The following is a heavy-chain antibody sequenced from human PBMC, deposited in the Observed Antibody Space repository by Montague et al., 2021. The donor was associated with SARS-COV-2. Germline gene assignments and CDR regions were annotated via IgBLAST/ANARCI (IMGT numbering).Heavy chain of an antibody. V-gene: IGHV4-4*07. CDR1: GGSISGYY. Sequence: SETLSLTCTVSGGSISGYYWSWFRQSAGKGLEWIGRIYNGGSTRYNPSXXSRVTMSVDTSKNQFSLNLSSVTAADTAVYYCVRDQDRSNWNYPDYWGQGTLVTVSS. CDR2: IYNGGST. J-gene: IGHJ4*02. CDR3: VRDQDRSNWNYPDY. D-gene: IGHD1-20*01.